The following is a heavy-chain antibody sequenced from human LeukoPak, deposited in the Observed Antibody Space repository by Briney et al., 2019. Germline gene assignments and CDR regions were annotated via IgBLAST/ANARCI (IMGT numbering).Heavy chain of an antibody. J-gene: IGHJ4*02. D-gene: IGHD1-26*01. Sequence: KPSETLSLTCTVSGGSISSYYWSWIRQPPGKGLEWIGYIYYSGSTNYNPSLKSRVTISVDTSKNQFSLKLSSVTAADTAVYYCARGDIVGATYDYWGQGTLVTVSS. V-gene: IGHV4-59*01. CDR3: ARGDIVGATYDY. CDR1: GGSISSYY. CDR2: IYYSGST.